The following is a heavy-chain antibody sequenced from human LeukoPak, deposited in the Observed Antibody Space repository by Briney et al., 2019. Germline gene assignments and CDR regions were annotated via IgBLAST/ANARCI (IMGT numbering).Heavy chain of an antibody. Sequence: GGSLRLSCAASGFTFSSYAMHWVRQAPGKGLEWVAVISYDGSNKYYADSVKGRFTISRDNSKNTLYLQMNSLRAEDTAVYYCARGYDDYYFDYWGQGTLVTVSS. CDR3: ARGYDDYYFDY. CDR1: GFTFSSYA. CDR2: ISYDGSNK. V-gene: IGHV3-30-3*01. J-gene: IGHJ4*02. D-gene: IGHD3-3*01.